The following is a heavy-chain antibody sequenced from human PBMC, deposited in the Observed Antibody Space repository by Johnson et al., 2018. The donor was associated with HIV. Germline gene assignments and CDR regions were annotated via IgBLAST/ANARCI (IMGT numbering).Heavy chain of an antibody. D-gene: IGHD1-26*01. CDR2: VRKKGNTYDT. Sequence: VQLVESGGGLVQPGGSPRLSCAASGFSFSDHYLDWVRQAPGKGLEWVGRVRKKGNTYDTEYAASVKGRFTISRDDSEKSLYLQMKSLKSEDTAVYYCAKGKSGSYWIGGDAFDIWGQGTTVTVSS. J-gene: IGHJ3*02. CDR3: AKGKSGSYWIGGDAFDI. CDR1: GFSFSDHY. V-gene: IGHV3-72*01.